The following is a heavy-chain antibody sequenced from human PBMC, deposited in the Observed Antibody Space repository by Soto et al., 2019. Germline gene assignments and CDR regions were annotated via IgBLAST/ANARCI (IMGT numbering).Heavy chain of an antibody. D-gene: IGHD6-6*01. CDR3: ARIYPPVCDTSSNYYSYGMDF. Sequence: PGESLEIPCKGFGYSFTSYLIKVVRQMPGEGVELFGRINASDSYTNYSRSFQGHVTISANKSIRTTNLQWGSLKASDTGRDYWARIYPPVCDTSSNYYSYGMDFWGQGTMVTVSS. V-gene: IGHV5-10-1*01. CDR2: INASDSYT. CDR1: GYSFTSYL. J-gene: IGHJ6*02.